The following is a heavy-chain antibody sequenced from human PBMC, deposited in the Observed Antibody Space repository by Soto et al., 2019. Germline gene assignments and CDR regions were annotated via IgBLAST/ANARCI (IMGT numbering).Heavy chain of an antibody. J-gene: IGHJ5*01. CDR2: VYYRGSI. V-gene: IGHV4-30-4*01. Sequence: NLSETLSLTCTVSGDSISSPDYYWSWIRQAPGKGLELIGYVYYRGSIYYTPSFESRVSISVDTSKNQFSLRLTSVTAADSAMYFCTRVTFTPNWFDSWGQGILVTVSS. CDR3: TRVTFTPNWFDS. CDR1: GDSISSPDYY. D-gene: IGHD2-15*01.